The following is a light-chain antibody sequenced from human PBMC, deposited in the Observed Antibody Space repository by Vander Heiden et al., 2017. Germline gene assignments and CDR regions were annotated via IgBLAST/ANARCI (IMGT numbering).Light chain of an antibody. CDR2: DDS. V-gene: IGLV3-21*03. Sequence: SYVLTQPPSVSVAPGKTARITCGGNNIGSKSVHWYQQKPGQAPVLVGYDDSDRPSGIPERFSGSNSGTTATLTISRVEAGDEADDYCQVWDSSSDHLVFGGGTKLTVL. J-gene: IGLJ2*01. CDR3: QVWDSSSDHLV. CDR1: NIGSKS.